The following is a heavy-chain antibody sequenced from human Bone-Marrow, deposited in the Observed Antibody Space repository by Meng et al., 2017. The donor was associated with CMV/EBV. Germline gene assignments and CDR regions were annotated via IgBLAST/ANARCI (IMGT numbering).Heavy chain of an antibody. J-gene: IGHJ4*02. V-gene: IGHV3-30*02. CDR1: GFTFNSYG. CDR3: AKGGLKLQDRGGYYFDY. CDR2: IRSDGSNK. Sequence: QVQLVASGGGXVQHGVSLSLPCWALGFTFNSYGMHWVRQAPGKGLEWVAFIRSDGSNKYYADSVKGRFTISKDNSKNTLYLQMNSLRAEDTTVYYCAKGGLKLQDRGGYYFDYWRQGTLVNVSS. D-gene: IGHD1-7*01.